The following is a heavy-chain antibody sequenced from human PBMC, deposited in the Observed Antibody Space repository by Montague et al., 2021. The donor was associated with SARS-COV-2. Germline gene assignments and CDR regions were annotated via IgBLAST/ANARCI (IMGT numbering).Heavy chain of an antibody. D-gene: IGHD4-17*01. Sequence: SETLSLTCAVYGGSFSGYYWSWIRQPPGKGLEWIGEFNHSGSTNYNPSLKSRVTISVDTSKNQFSLELSSVTAADTAVYYCARALPVTTFFYSYYGMDVWGQGTTVTVSS. V-gene: IGHV4-34*01. CDR2: FNHSGST. CDR1: GGSFSGYY. CDR3: ARALPVTTFFYSYYGMDV. J-gene: IGHJ6*02.